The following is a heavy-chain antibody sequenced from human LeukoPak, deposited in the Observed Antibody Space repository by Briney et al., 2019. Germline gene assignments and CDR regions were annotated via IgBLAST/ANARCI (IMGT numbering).Heavy chain of an antibody. D-gene: IGHD1-20*01. CDR2: ISSSSSYI. J-gene: IGHJ6*03. V-gene: IGHV3-21*01. CDR1: GFTFSSYS. CDR3: ARDSPITGSFYYYMDV. Sequence: GGSLRLSCAASGFTFSSYSMNWVRQAPGKGLEWVSSISSSSSYIYYADSVKGRFTIPRDNAKNSLYLQMNSLRAEDTAVYYCARDSPITGSFYYYMDVWGKGTTVTVSS.